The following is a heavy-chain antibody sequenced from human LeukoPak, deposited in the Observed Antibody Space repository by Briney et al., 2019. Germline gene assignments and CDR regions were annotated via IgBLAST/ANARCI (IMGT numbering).Heavy chain of an antibody. CDR1: GFTVSSNY. V-gene: IGHV3-53*05. D-gene: IGHD3-22*01. CDR2: IYSGGST. Sequence: PGGSLRLSCAASGFTVSSNYMSWVRQAPGKGLEWVSVIYSGGSTYYADSVKGRFTISRDNSKNSLYLQMNSLRAEDKALYYCAKDLSPHYYDSSGRFDYWGQGTLVTVSS. CDR3: AKDLSPHYYDSSGRFDY. J-gene: IGHJ4*02.